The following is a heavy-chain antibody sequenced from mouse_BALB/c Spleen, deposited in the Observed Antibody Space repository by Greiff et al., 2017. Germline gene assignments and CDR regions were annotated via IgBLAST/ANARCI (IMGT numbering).Heavy chain of an antibody. CDR1: GYTFTDYN. V-gene: IGHV1S29*02. CDR3: AREDYDPAY. CDR2: IYPYNGGT. D-gene: IGHD2-4*01. J-gene: IGHJ3*01. Sequence: EVQLQQSGPELVKPGASVKISCKASGYTFTDYNMHWVKQSHGKSLEWIGYIYPYNGGTGYNQKFKSKATLTVDNSSSTAYMELRSLTSEDSAVYYCAREDYDPAYWGQGTLVTVSA.